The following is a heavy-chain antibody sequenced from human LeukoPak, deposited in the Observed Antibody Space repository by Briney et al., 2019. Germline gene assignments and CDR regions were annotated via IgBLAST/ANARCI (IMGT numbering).Heavy chain of an antibody. Sequence: SETLSLTCTVSGGSISSSSYYWGWIRQPPGKGLEWIGSIYYSGSTYYNPSLKSRVTISVDTSKNQFSLKLSSVTAADTAVYYCARPGSSGWYFFAYWGQGTLVTVSS. CDR2: IYYSGST. V-gene: IGHV4-39*01. D-gene: IGHD6-19*01. CDR1: GGSISSSSYY. J-gene: IGHJ4*02. CDR3: ARPGSSGWYFFAY.